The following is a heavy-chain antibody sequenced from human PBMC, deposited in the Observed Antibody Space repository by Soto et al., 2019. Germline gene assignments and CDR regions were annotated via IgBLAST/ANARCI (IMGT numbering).Heavy chain of an antibody. D-gene: IGHD2-8*01. CDR3: ARHRMRRTNYAMDV. J-gene: IGHJ6*02. CDR2: IDPSDSYR. Sequence: GESLKISCKGSGDSFLDYWISWVRQMPGKGLGWMGRIDPSDSYRTYSPSFQGHVTISVDKSITTAYLQWSSLKASATAIYYCARHRMRRTNYAMDVWGQGTTVTVSS. CDR1: GDSFLDYW. V-gene: IGHV5-10-1*01.